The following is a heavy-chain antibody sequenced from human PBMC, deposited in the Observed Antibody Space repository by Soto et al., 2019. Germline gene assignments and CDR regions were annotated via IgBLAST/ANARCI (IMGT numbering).Heavy chain of an antibody. CDR3: ARDTPLGGYYDSSGHYYYYYGMDV. D-gene: IGHD3-22*01. Sequence: PSETLSLTCTVSGGSISSGGYYWSWIRQHPGKGLEWIGYIYYSGSTYYNPSIKSRVTISVDTSKNQFSLKLSSVTAGDTAVYYCARDTPLGGYYDSSGHYYYYYGMDVWGQGTTVTVSS. J-gene: IGHJ6*02. CDR1: GGSISSGGYY. CDR2: IYYSGST. V-gene: IGHV4-31*03.